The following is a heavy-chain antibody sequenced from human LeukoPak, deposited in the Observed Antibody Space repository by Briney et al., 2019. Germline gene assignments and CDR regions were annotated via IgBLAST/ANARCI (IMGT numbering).Heavy chain of an antibody. V-gene: IGHV3-23*01. CDR3: AKGGCSGGSCYSLFDY. CDR1: GFSFSSYV. CDR2: ISGSGGST. D-gene: IGHD2-15*01. Sequence: GGSLRLSCAASGFSFSSYVMSWVRQAPGKGLEWVSAISGSGGSTYYADSVKGRFTISRDNSKNTLYLQMNSLRAEDTAVYYCAKGGCSGGSCYSLFDYWGQGTLVTVSS. J-gene: IGHJ4*02.